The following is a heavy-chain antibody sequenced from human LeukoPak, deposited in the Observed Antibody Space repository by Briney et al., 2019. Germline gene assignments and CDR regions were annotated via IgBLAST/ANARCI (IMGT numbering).Heavy chain of an antibody. D-gene: IGHD2-2*01. Sequence: GESLKISCKGSGYSFTNYWIGWVRQMPGRGLEWMGIINPGDSEIRYSPSFQGQVTMSADKSISTAYLQWSSLKASDTAIYYCARDKYCTSRSCYFDYWGQGTPVTVSS. CDR3: ARDKYCTSRSCYFDY. V-gene: IGHV5-51*01. CDR2: INPGDSEI. CDR1: GYSFTNYW. J-gene: IGHJ4*02.